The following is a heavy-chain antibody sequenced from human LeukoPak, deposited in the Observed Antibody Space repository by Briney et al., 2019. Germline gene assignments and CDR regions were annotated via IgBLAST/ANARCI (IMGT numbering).Heavy chain of an antibody. Sequence: SETLSLTCSVSGDSISLSFYYWGWIRQPPGKALEWIGSVYYSGTTSYNPSLKSRVTISVDMSKNHFSLRLRSVTAADTAMYYCARAAAVATNWGQGTLVTVSS. V-gene: IGHV4-39*07. D-gene: IGHD5-12*01. CDR3: ARAAAVATN. J-gene: IGHJ4*02. CDR1: GDSISLSFYY. CDR2: VYYSGTT.